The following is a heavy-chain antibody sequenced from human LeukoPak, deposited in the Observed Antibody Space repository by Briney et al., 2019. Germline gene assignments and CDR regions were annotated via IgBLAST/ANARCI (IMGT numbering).Heavy chain of an antibody. D-gene: IGHD6-19*01. CDR3: ARDGNEAVAGTGAVTY. J-gene: IGHJ4*02. Sequence: ASVKGCCKTSGYILTGSYMHWVRQATGQGNEWIGWINPNSGDTHYAQNFQGRVTMTRDTSISTAYMELSRLTSDDTAVYYCARDGNEAVAGTGAVTYWGQGTLVIVSS. CDR2: INPNSGDT. CDR1: GYILTGSY. V-gene: IGHV1-2*02.